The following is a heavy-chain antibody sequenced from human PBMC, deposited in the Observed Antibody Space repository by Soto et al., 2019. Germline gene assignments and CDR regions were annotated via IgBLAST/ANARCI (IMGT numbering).Heavy chain of an antibody. CDR1: GFTFSSYG. J-gene: IGHJ4*02. V-gene: IGHV3-30*18. D-gene: IGHD1-7*01. Sequence: PWGSLRLSCAASGFTFSSYGMHWVRQAPGKGLEWVAVISYDGSNKYYADSVKGRFTISRDNSKNTLYLQMNSLRAEDTAVYYCAKDLGKWNYVTYWGQGTLVTVSS. CDR2: ISYDGSNK. CDR3: AKDLGKWNYVTY.